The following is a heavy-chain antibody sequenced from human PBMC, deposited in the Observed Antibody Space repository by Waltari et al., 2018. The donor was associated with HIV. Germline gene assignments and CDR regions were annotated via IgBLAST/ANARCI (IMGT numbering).Heavy chain of an antibody. CDR3: ARDLGYYPNDALEI. V-gene: IGHV1-3*01. D-gene: IGHD3-22*01. Sequence: QVHLVQSGAEVKKPGASVNLSCKASGYTFANYVIHWVRQAPGQRLEWMGWINAGDGNTRDSQNFKGRVTITRDTSAGTAYMELSSLRFADTAVYYCARDLGYYPNDALEIWGRGTMVTVSS. J-gene: IGHJ3*02. CDR1: GYTFANYV. CDR2: INAGDGNT.